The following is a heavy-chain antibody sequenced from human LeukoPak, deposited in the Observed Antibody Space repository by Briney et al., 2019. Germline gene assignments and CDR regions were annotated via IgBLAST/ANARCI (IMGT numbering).Heavy chain of an antibody. Sequence: KPSETLSLTCTVSGGSISSYYWSWIRQPAGKGLEWIGRIFSSESTNYNPSLKGRVTMSLDTSKSQFSLRLSSVTAADTAVYYCARALLTVKDAFDIWGQGTMVTVSS. CDR2: IFSSEST. D-gene: IGHD4-11*01. J-gene: IGHJ3*02. CDR1: GGSISSYY. V-gene: IGHV4-4*07. CDR3: ARALLTVKDAFDI.